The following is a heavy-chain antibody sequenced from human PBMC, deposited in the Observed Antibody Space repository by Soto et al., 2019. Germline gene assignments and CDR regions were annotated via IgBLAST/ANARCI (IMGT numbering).Heavy chain of an antibody. CDR2: INYSGST. D-gene: IGHD2-8*02. J-gene: IGHJ4*02. CDR1: GGSFSGYY. CDR3: ARDKITGLFDY. Sequence: SETLSLTCAVYGGSFSGYYWTWIRQPPGTGLEWIGEINYSGSTNYNPSLKSRVTISVDTSKNQFSLKLTSVTAADTAVYYCARDKITGLFDYWGQGTLVTVSS. V-gene: IGHV4-34*01.